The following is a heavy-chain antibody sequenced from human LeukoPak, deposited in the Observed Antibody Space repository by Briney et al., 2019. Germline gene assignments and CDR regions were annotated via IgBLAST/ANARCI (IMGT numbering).Heavy chain of an antibody. CDR2: INPEETTT. J-gene: IGHJ6*02. Sequence: QSGGSLRLSCADSEFTLSTFWVHWVRQAPGKGLEWVSRINPEETTTTYADSVKGRFTISRDNARNSLYLQMNSLRAEDTALYYCASGAGMDVWGQGTTVTVSS. D-gene: IGHD3-16*01. V-gene: IGHV3-74*01. CDR3: ASGAGMDV. CDR1: EFTLSTFW.